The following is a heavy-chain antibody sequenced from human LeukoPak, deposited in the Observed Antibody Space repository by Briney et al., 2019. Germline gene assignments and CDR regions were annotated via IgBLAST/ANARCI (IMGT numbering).Heavy chain of an antibody. V-gene: IGHV3-43*02. Sequence: PGGSLRLSCAASGFTFDDYAMHWVRQAPGKGLEWVSLISGDGGSTYYADSVKGRFTISRDNSKNSLYLQMNSLRTEDTAVYYCATRGYSYGPPFYWGQGTLVTVSS. CDR2: ISGDGGST. D-gene: IGHD5-18*01. J-gene: IGHJ4*02. CDR3: ATRGYSYGPPFY. CDR1: GFTFDDYA.